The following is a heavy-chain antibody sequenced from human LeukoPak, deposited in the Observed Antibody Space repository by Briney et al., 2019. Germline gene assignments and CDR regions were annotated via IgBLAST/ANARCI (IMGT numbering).Heavy chain of an antibody. CDR2: IYSGGST. CDR3: ARGENWQQLVQF. Sequence: GGSLRLSCAASGFAVSSNYMSWVRQAPGKGLEWVSIIYSGGSTYYAGSAKGRFTISRDNSKNTLYLQMNSLTAEDTAVYHCARGENWQQLVQFWGQGTLVTVSS. V-gene: IGHV3-53*01. CDR1: GFAVSSNY. J-gene: IGHJ4*02. D-gene: IGHD6-13*01.